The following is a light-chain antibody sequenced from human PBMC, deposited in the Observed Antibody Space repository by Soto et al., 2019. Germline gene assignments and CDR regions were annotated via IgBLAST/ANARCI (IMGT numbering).Light chain of an antibody. V-gene: IGKV3-20*01. J-gene: IGKJ2*01. CDR1: QRVSSSY. Sequence: ENVLTQSPGTLSLSPGERATLSCRASQRVSSSYLAWYQQKPGQAPRLLIYGASSRATGIPDRFSGSGSGTDFTLTISRLEPEDFAVYFCQRYGNSPPFTFGQGTKVDIK. CDR3: QRYGNSPPFT. CDR2: GAS.